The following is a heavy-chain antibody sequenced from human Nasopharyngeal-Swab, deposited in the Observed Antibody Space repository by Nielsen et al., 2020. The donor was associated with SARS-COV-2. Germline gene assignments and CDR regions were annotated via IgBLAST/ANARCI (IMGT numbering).Heavy chain of an antibody. CDR1: GGSISSSSYY. J-gene: IGHJ4*02. D-gene: IGHD6-13*01. V-gene: IGHV4-39*01. Sequence: SETLSLTCTVSGGSISSSSYYWGWIRQPPGKGLEWIGSIYYSGSTYYNPSLKSRVTISVDTSKNQFSLKLSSVTAADTAVYNCARPGSSSWYGGGGKFDYWGQGTLVTVSS. CDR3: ARPGSSSWYGGGGKFDY. CDR2: IYYSGST.